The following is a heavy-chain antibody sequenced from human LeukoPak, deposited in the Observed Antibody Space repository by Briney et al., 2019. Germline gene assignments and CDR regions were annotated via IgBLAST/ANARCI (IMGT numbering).Heavy chain of an antibody. D-gene: IGHD2-15*01. CDR3: ARHQLDIVVVVAATGPDY. J-gene: IGHJ4*02. V-gene: IGHV3-30*01. CDR2: ISYDGSNK. CDR1: GFTFSSYA. Sequence: GGSLRLSCAASGFTFSSYAMHWVRQAPGKGLEWVAVISYDGSNKYYADSVKGRFTISRDNSKNTLYLQTNRLRAEDTAVYFCARHQLDIVVVVAATGPDYWGQGTLVTVSS.